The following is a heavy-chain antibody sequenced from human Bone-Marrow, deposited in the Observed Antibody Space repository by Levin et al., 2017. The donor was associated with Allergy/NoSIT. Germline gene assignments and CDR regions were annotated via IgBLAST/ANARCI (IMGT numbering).Heavy chain of an antibody. Sequence: GGSLRLSCAASGFTFTSYAMNWVRQAPGKGLEWVSAITSGGGLTYYADSVKGRFTISRDNSKNTLYLQMNSLRAEDTAVYYCAKDLYSSRWFRTDYWGQGTLVTVSS. CDR1: GFTFTSYA. CDR2: ITSGGGLT. D-gene: IGHD6-13*01. J-gene: IGHJ4*02. V-gene: IGHV3-23*01. CDR3: AKDLYSSRWFRTDY.